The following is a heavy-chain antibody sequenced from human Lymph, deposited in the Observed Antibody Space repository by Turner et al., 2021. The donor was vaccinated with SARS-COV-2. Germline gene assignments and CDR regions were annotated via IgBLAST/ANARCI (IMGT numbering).Heavy chain of an antibody. CDR3: ARLNPPEVGGGDWFDP. D-gene: IGHD2-21*01. CDR2: INHSGST. Sequence: VQLQQWGAGLLKPSETLYLTCAVYGGSFNGYYWSWIRQPPGKGLEWIGEINHSGSTNYYPSLRSRITISVDTSKNQFSLKLISVTAADTAVYYCARLNPPEVGGGDWFDPCGQVTLVTVSS. V-gene: IGHV4-34*01. CDR1: GGSFNGYY. J-gene: IGHJ5*02.